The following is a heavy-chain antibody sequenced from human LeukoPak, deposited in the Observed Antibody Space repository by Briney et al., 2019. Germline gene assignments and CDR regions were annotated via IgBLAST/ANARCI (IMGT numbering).Heavy chain of an antibody. Sequence: ASVKVSCKASGYTFTGYHMHWVRQAPGQGLEWMGWINPNSGGTNYAQKFQGRVTMTRDTSISTAYMELSRLRSDDTAVYYCARDGGTIFGVVTPYYYYYMDVWGKGTTVTVSS. CDR1: GYTFTGYH. J-gene: IGHJ6*03. CDR2: INPNSGGT. CDR3: ARDGGTIFGVVTPYYYYYMDV. D-gene: IGHD3-3*01. V-gene: IGHV1-2*02.